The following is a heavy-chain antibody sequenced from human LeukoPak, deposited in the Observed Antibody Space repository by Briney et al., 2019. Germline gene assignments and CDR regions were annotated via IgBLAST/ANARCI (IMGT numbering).Heavy chain of an antibody. D-gene: IGHD6-19*01. V-gene: IGHV4-59*12. CDR2: IYYSGST. J-gene: IGHJ4*02. CDR1: GGSLSSYY. CDR3: AGSGWNGGPFDN. Sequence: SETLSLTCTVSGGSLSSYYWSWVRQPPGTGLEWIGYIYYSGSTTYNPSLKSRVTISLDTSKNQFSLKLSSVTAADTAVYYCAGSGWNGGPFDNWGQGTLVTVSS.